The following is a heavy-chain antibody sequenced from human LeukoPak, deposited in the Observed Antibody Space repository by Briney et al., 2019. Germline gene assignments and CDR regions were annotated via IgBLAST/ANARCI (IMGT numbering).Heavy chain of an antibody. V-gene: IGHV4-4*07. Sequence: SETLSLTCTVTGGSISSYNWSWIRQPAGKGQEWIGRIYTSGSTNYNPSLKSRVTMSVDTSKNQFSLKLSSVTAADTAVYYCASGNDASSSDLDYWGQGTLFTVSS. CDR1: GGSISSYN. CDR3: ASGNDASSSDLDY. J-gene: IGHJ4*02. CDR2: IYTSGST. D-gene: IGHD6-6*01.